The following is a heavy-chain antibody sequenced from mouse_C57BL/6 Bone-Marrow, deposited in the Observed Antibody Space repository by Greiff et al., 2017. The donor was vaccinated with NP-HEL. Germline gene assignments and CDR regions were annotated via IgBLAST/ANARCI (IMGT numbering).Heavy chain of an antibody. V-gene: IGHV14-4*01. CDR1: GFNIKDDY. D-gene: IGHD1-1*01. J-gene: IGHJ4*01. CDR3: TTGGSSPYARDY. Sequence: EVQLQQSGAELVRPGASVKLSCTVSGFNIKDDYMHWVKQRPDQGLEWIGWIDPENGDTEYASKFQGKATITADPSSNTAYLQLSSLTSEDTAVYYCTTGGSSPYARDYWGQGTSVTVAS. CDR2: IDPENGDT.